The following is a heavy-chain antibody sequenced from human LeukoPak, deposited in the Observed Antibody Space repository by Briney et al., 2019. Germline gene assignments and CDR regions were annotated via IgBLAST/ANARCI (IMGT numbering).Heavy chain of an antibody. V-gene: IGHV1-69*13. Sequence: ASVKVSCKASRGTFSSYGLSWVRQAPGQGLEWMGGTSPKFGTTNYAQKFQGRVTITAEESTSTAYMELSSLRSEDTAVYYCAIGQLGCFDYWGQGTLVTVSS. CDR2: TSPKFGTT. CDR3: AIGQLGCFDY. D-gene: IGHD1-1*01. J-gene: IGHJ4*02. CDR1: RGTFSSYG.